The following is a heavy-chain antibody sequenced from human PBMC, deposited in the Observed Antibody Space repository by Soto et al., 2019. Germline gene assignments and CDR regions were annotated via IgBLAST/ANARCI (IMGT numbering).Heavy chain of an antibody. CDR2: TSFSGYT. D-gene: IGHD1-26*01. Sequence: QVQLQESGPGLVKPSQTLSLTCTVSGDSVSGGDSYWSWIRQPPGKALEWIGYTSFSGYTSYTPSLKSRVNISVDMSKSQFSLRLTSMTAADTAIYYCVRGGNPYHYSTSGPGTFDKWGQGTLVSVSS. CDR3: VRGGNPYHYSTSGPGTFDK. CDR1: GDSVSGGDSY. V-gene: IGHV4-30-4*01. J-gene: IGHJ4*02.